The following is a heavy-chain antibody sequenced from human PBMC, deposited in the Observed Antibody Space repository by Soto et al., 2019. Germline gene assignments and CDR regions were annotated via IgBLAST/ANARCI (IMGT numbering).Heavy chain of an antibody. Sequence: QVQLVQSGAEVKKPGASVKVSCKASGYTFTSYGISWVRQAPGQGLEWMGWISAYNGNTNYAQKLQGRVTMTTDTSTSTAYMELRSLRSDDTAVYYWARDGKIAVAGRYYYYGMDVWGQGTTVTVSS. V-gene: IGHV1-18*01. CDR2: ISAYNGNT. CDR3: ARDGKIAVAGRYYYYGMDV. D-gene: IGHD6-19*01. J-gene: IGHJ6*01. CDR1: GYTFTSYG.